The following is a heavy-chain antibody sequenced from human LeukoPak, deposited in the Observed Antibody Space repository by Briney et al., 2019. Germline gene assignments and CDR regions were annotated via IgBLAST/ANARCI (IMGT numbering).Heavy chain of an antibody. Sequence: GGSLRLSCAASGFTFSSYAMSWVRQAPGKGLEWVSAISGSGGSTYYADSVKGRFTISRDNSKNTLYLQMNSLRAEDTAVYYCAKDLRGATVPYYFDYWGQGTLVTVSS. V-gene: IGHV3-23*01. CDR3: AKDLRGATVPYYFDY. D-gene: IGHD4-17*01. CDR1: GFTFSSYA. J-gene: IGHJ4*02. CDR2: ISGSGGST.